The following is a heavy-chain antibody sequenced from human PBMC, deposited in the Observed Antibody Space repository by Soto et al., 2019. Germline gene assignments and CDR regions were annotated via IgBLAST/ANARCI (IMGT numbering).Heavy chain of an antibody. J-gene: IGHJ5*02. D-gene: IGHD2-21*01. CDR3: ARDGPPLVDP. CDR1: GGSISSGGYY. V-gene: IGHV4-31*03. CDR2: IYYSGST. Sequence: QVQLQESGPGLVKPSQTLSLTCTVSGGSISSGGYYWSWIRQHPGKGLEWIGYIYYSGSTYYNPSPKSRVTLSVDTAQNQFSLKLSSVTAADTAVYYCARDGPPLVDPWGQGTLVTVSS.